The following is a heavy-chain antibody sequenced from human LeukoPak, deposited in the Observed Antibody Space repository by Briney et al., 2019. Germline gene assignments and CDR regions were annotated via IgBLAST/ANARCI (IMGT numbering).Heavy chain of an antibody. CDR1: GFTFSSYS. J-gene: IGHJ3*02. V-gene: IGHV3-21*06. D-gene: IGHD3-10*01. CDR3: ARARGMVRDAVDI. Sequence: GGSLRLSCAASGFTFSSYSMNWVRQAPGKGLEWVSCISGSSSYINYADSMKGRFTISRDNAKNSLYLQMNSLRAEDMAVYYCARARGMVRDAVDIWGQGTMVTVSS. CDR2: ISGSSSYI.